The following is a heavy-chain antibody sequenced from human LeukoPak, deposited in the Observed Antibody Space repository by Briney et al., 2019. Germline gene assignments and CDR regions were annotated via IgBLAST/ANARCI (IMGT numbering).Heavy chain of an antibody. J-gene: IGHJ4*02. CDR1: GFTFYSYA. V-gene: IGHV3-23*01. CDR3: AKDSSSWFFDY. Sequence: PGGSLRLSCATSGFTFYSYAMSWVRQAPGKGLEWVSAISGSGRDTYYADSVKGRFTISRDNSKNTLFLQMNNLRAEDTAVYYCAKDSSSWFFDYWGQGTLVTVSS. D-gene: IGHD6-13*01. CDR2: ISGSGRDT.